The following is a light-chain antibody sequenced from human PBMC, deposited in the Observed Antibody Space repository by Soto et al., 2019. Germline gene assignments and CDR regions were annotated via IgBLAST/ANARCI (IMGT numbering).Light chain of an antibody. J-gene: IGKJ4*01. CDR1: QSVSYY. Sequence: EIVLTQSPGTLSLSPGERATLSCRASQSVSYYLAWYQQNTGQATRLLIYDASSRATGVPDRFSGSRSWTDFTVTISRLEPEDFAVYYCQHCQPYGDSPPLPFGGGTKVDIK. CDR3: QHCQPYGDSPPLP. V-gene: IGKV3-20*01. CDR2: DAS.